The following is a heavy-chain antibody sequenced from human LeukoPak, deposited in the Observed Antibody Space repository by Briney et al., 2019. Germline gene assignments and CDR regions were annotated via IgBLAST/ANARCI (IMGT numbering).Heavy chain of an antibody. Sequence: GASVKVSCKASGGTFSSYGISWVRQAPGQGLEWMGWISAYNGNTNYAQKLQGRVTMTTDTSTSTAYMELRSLRSDDTAVYYCARDRAYPYDFWSGYYTPFDYWGQGTLVTVSS. V-gene: IGHV1-18*01. CDR1: GGTFSSYG. J-gene: IGHJ4*02. D-gene: IGHD3-3*01. CDR2: ISAYNGNT. CDR3: ARDRAYPYDFWSGYYTPFDY.